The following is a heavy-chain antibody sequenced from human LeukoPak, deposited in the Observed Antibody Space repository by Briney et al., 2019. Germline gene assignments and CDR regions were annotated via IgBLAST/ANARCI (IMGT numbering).Heavy chain of an antibody. D-gene: IGHD3-22*01. CDR1: GGTFSSYA. CDR3: ARDPQYYYDSGAGDY. V-gene: IGHV1-69*05. Sequence: SVKVSCKASGGTFSSYAISWVRQAPGQGLEWMGRIIPIFGTANYAQKLQGRVTMTTDTSTSTAYMELRSLRSDDTAVYYCARDPQYYYDSGAGDYWGQGTLVTVSS. J-gene: IGHJ4*02. CDR2: IIPIFGTA.